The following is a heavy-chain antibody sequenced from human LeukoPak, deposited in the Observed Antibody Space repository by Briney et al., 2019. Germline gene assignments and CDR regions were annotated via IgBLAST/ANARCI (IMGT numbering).Heavy chain of an antibody. CDR3: ASHPRSGYDFWSGYP. Sequence: PSETLSLTCTVSGGSISSSSYYWGWIRQPPGKGLEWIGSIYYSGSTYYNPSLKRRVTISVDTSKNQFSLKLTSVTAADTAVYYCASHPRSGYDFWSGYPWGQGTLVTVSS. V-gene: IGHV4-39*01. D-gene: IGHD3-3*01. CDR1: GGSISSSSYY. J-gene: IGHJ4*02. CDR2: IYYSGST.